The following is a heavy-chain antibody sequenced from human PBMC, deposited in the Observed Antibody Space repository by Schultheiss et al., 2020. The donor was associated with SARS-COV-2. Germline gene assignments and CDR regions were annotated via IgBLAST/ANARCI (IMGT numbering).Heavy chain of an antibody. CDR3: ARDSPRLYGTDY. Sequence: SVKVSCKASGGTFSSYAISWVRQAPGQGLEWMGGIIPIFGTANYAQKFQGRVTITRDTSASTAYMELSSLRSEDTAVYYCARDSPRLYGTDYWGQGTLVTVSS. J-gene: IGHJ4*02. CDR1: GGTFSSYA. CDR2: IIPIFGTA. V-gene: IGHV1-69*05. D-gene: IGHD2-2*02.